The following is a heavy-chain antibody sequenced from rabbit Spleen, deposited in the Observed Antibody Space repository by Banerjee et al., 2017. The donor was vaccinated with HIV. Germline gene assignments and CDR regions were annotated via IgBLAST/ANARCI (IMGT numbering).Heavy chain of an antibody. CDR2: INTYTGKS. CDR1: GFSFSSSDY. J-gene: IGHJ4*01. D-gene: IGHD1-1*01. Sequence: QSLEESGGDLVKPGGTLTLTCKASGFSFSSSDYMCWVRQAPGKGLEWIACINTYTGKSVYASWATGRFTISRTSSITVTLQMTSLTAADTATYFCARDLVAVIGWNFSLWGQGTLVTVS. V-gene: IGHV1S40*01. CDR3: ARDLVAVIGWNFSL.